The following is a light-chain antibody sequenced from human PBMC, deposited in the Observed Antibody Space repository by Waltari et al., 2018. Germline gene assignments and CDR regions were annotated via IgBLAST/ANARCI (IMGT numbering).Light chain of an antibody. CDR3: SSYTTSHTAYWV. Sequence: QSALTQPASVSGSPGQSITISCSGTNSDIGGYKYVSWYQQHPGKAPKLIIYDVTNRPAGMSPRFAGSKSGITASLTISGRQAEDEGDYYCSSYTTSHTAYWVFGGGTRLTVL. CDR1: NSDIGGYKY. J-gene: IGLJ3*02. V-gene: IGLV2-14*03. CDR2: DVT.